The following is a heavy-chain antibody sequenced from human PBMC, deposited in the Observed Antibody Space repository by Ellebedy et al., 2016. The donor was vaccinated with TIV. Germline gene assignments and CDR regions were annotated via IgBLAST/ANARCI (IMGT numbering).Heavy chain of an antibody. J-gene: IGHJ4*02. CDR1: GFTFGDYA. D-gene: IGHD2-15*01. V-gene: IGHV3-49*03. Sequence: GESLKISCTASGFTFGDYAMSWFRQAPGKGLEWVGFIRSKAYGGTTEYAASVKGRFTISRDDSKSIAYLQMNSLKTEDTAVYYCTREVPYCSGGSCYSDYWGQGTLVTVSS. CDR2: IRSKAYGGTT. CDR3: TREVPYCSGGSCYSDY.